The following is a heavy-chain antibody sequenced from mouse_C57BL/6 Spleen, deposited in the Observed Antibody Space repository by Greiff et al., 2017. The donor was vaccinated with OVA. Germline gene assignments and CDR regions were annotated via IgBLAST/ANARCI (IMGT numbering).Heavy chain of an antibody. CDR3: ARDTLLYGSSYWYFDV. CDR2: ISYDGSN. D-gene: IGHD1-1*01. J-gene: IGHJ1*03. V-gene: IGHV3-6*01. Sequence: EVKLVESGPGLVKPSQSLSLTCSVTGYSITSGYYWNWIRQFPGNKLEWMGYISYDGSNNYNPSLKNRISITRDTSKNQFFLKLNSVTTEDTATYYCARDTLLYGSSYWYFDVWGTGTTVTVSS. CDR1: GYSITSGYY.